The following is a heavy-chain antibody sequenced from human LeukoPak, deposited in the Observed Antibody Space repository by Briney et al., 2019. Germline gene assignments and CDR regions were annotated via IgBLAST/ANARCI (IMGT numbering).Heavy chain of an antibody. V-gene: IGHV1-24*01. D-gene: IGHD6-13*01. CDR2: FDPEDGKT. J-gene: IGHJ6*02. CDR1: GYTLTELS. Sequence: GASVKVSCKVSGYTLTELSMFWVRQAPGKGLESMGSFDPEDGKTVYAQKFQGRVTMTEDTSTDTAYMELSSLRSEDTAVYYCATGYLVTAGLMDVWGQGTTVTVSS. CDR3: ATGYLVTAGLMDV.